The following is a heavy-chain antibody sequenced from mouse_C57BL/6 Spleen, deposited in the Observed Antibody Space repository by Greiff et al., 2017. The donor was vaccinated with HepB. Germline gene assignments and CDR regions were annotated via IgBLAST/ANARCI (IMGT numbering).Heavy chain of an antibody. CDR3: ARFPYDYGYYFDY. Sequence: EVKVVESGGDLVKPGGSLKLSCAASGFTFSSYGMSWVRQTPDKRLEWVATISSGGSYTYYPDSVKGRFTISRDNAKNTLYLQMSSLKSEDTAMYYCARFPYDYGYYFDYWGQGTTLTVSS. D-gene: IGHD2-4*01. J-gene: IGHJ2*01. CDR1: GFTFSSYG. V-gene: IGHV5-6*01. CDR2: ISSGGSYT.